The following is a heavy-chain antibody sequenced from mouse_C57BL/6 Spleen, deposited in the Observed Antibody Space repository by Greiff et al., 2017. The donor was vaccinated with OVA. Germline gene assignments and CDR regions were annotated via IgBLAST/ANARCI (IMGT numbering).Heavy chain of an antibody. Sequence: EVQVVESGGGLVQPGGSLKLSCAASGFTFSDYYMYWVRQTPEKRLEWVAYISNGGGSTYYPDTVKGRFTISRDNAKNTLYLQMSRLKSEDTAMYYCARYYYGSSSSFDVWGTGTTVTVSS. V-gene: IGHV5-12*01. CDR1: GFTFSDYY. J-gene: IGHJ1*03. D-gene: IGHD1-1*01. CDR3: ARYYYGSSSSFDV. CDR2: ISNGGGST.